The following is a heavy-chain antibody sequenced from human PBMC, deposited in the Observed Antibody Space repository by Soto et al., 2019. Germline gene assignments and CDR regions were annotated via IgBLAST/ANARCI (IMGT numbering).Heavy chain of an antibody. V-gene: IGHV3-11*06. Sequence: QVLLVESGGGLVKAVGSLRLSCAASGFIFSDYYMSWVRQTPGKGLEWVSYISTRSTYTNYADSVKGRFTISRDNTKNSLYLQMDSMRVADTAAYYCARDLAWKRGKVGRYYYGMDVWGHVTTDTVSS. CDR3: ARDLAWKRGKVGRYYYGMDV. CDR2: ISTRSTYT. D-gene: IGHD1-1*01. CDR1: GFIFSDYY. J-gene: IGHJ6*02.